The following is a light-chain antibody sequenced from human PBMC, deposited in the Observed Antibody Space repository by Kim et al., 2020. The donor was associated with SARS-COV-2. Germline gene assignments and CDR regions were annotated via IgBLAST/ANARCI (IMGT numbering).Light chain of an antibody. CDR3: QQYDKILALT. CDR2: DAS. J-gene: IGKJ4*01. Sequence: DIQMTQSPSSLSASVGDRVTITCQASQDISNYLNWYQQKPGKAPKLLIYDASNLETGVPSRFSGSGSGTDFTFTISSLQPEDIATYYCQQYDKILALTFGGGTKVDIK. V-gene: IGKV1-33*01. CDR1: QDISNY.